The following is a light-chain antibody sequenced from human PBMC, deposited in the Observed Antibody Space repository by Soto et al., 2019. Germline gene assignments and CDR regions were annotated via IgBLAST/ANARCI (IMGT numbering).Light chain of an antibody. Sequence: QSVLTQPASVSGSPGQSITISCTGTSSDVGGYNHVSWYQHSPGKAPKLILFAVSDRPSGVSHRFSGSKSGNTASLTISALQAEDEADYYCCSYTSRSTVVFGGGTKLTVL. J-gene: IGLJ2*01. CDR2: AVS. V-gene: IGLV2-14*01. CDR3: CSYTSRSTVV. CDR1: SSDVGGYNH.